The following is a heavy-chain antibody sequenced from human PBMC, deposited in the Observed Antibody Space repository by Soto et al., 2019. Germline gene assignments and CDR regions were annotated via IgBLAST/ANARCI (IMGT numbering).Heavy chain of an antibody. CDR2: INHRGSI. V-gene: IGHV4-34*01. CDR1: GGSFSGYY. J-gene: IGHJ4*02. CDR3: ARVDDY. Sequence: QVQLQQWGAGLLKPSETLSLTCAVYGGSFSGYYWSWIRQPPGKGLEWIGEINHRGSIKYNPSLKSRLTISVDMSKNQFSLRLSSVTAADTAVYYCARVDDYWGQGSLVTVSA.